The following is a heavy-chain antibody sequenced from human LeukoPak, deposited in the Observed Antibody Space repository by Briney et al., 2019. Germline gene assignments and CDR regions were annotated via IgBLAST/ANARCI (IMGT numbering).Heavy chain of an antibody. CDR3: ARHEAGYYPDYFDY. CDR2: IYTSGST. V-gene: IGHV4-4*09. D-gene: IGHD3-22*01. Sequence: SETLSLTSTVSGGSISSYYWSWIRQPPGKGLEWIGYIYTSGSTNYNPSLKSRVTISVDTSKNQFSLKLSSVTAADTAVYYCARHEAGYYPDYFDYWGQGTLVTVSS. CDR1: GGSISSYY. J-gene: IGHJ4*02.